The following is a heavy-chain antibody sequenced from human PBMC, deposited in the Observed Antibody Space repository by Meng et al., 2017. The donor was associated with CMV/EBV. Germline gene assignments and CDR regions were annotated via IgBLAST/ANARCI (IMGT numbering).Heavy chain of an antibody. Sequence: ASVKVSCKASGYTFTGYYMHWVRQAPGQGLEWMGWINPNSGGTNYAQKFQGRVTMTRDTSISTAYMELSRLRSDDTAVYYCARTGKKWELLPYYYYGMDVWGQGTTVTVSS. CDR3: ARTGKKWELLPYYYYGMDV. V-gene: IGHV1-2*02. J-gene: IGHJ6*02. CDR2: INPNSGGT. D-gene: IGHD1-26*01. CDR1: GYTFTGYY.